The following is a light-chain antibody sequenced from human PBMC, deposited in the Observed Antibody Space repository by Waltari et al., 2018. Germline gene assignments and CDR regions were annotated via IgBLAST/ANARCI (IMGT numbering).Light chain of an antibody. Sequence: EIMLTQSPGTLSLSPGERATLSCKASQNINKYLAWYQHKPGQAPRLLIYDASSRATGIPDRFSGSGSGTDFSLAISGLEPEDFAVYYCQKYGSLPATFGQGTKVEIK. J-gene: IGKJ1*01. CDR2: DAS. V-gene: IGKV3-20*01. CDR3: QKYGSLPAT. CDR1: QNINKY.